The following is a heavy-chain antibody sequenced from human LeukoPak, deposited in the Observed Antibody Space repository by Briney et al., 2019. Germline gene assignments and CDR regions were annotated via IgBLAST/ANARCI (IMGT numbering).Heavy chain of an antibody. CDR3: AKSPPLDYGDYGWNYYYSGMDV. Sequence: GGSLRLSCAASGFTFSSDAMSWVRQAPGKGLEWVSAISGSGGSTYYADSVKGRFTISRDNSKNTLYLQKNSLRAQDTAAYYCAKSPPLDYGDYGWNYYYSGMDVWGQGTTVTVSS. J-gene: IGHJ6*01. CDR2: ISGSGGST. D-gene: IGHD4-17*01. CDR1: GFTFSSDA. V-gene: IGHV3-23*01.